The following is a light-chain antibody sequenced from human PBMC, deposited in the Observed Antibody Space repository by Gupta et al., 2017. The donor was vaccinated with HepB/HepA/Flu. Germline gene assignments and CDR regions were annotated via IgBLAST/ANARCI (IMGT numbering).Light chain of an antibody. CDR2: AAS. V-gene: IGKV3-20*01. J-gene: IGKJ1*01. Sequence: ESLLTQSPDTLSLSPGESATLSCRARHSINGDFLVWYQQKPGQAPRLLLYAASRDATGVPDRFSGSGSGTDFTLTINRLEPEDFAVYYCQQDANLPWAFGQGTKVEMK. CDR1: HSINGDF. CDR3: QQDANLPWA.